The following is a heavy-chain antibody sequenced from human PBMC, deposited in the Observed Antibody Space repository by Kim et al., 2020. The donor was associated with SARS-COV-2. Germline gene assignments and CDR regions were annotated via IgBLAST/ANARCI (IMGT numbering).Heavy chain of an antibody. CDR2: IYYSGST. CDR1: GGSISSGDYY. D-gene: IGHD3-22*01. J-gene: IGHJ6*03. V-gene: IGHV4-30-4*01. CDR3: ARDRRRDYYDSSGHYYYYYMDV. Sequence: SETLSLTCTVSGGSISSGDYYWSWIRQPPGKGLEWIGYIYYSGSTYYNPSLKSRVTISVDTSKNQFSLKLSSVTAADTAVYYCARDRRRDYYDSSGHYYYYYMDVWGKGTTVTVSS.